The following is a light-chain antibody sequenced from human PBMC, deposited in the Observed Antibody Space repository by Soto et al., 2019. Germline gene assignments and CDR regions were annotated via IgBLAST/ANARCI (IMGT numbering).Light chain of an antibody. J-gene: IGKJ1*01. CDR3: MQTLLTWT. Sequence: DIVMTQSPLCLSVTPGAPASISCRSSHILLHSNVYTYLDWYLQRPGHSPQXLIYLGSYRASGVPDRFTGSGSGTDFTLKISRVEAGDVGVYDCMQTLLTWTFGQGTKVDI. CDR2: LGS. CDR1: HILLHSNVYTY. V-gene: IGKV2-28*01.